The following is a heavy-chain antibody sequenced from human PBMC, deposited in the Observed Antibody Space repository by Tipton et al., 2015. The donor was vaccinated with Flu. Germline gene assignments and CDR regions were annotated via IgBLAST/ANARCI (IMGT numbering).Heavy chain of an antibody. Sequence: LRLSCAASGFTFSSYSMNWVRQPPGKGLEWIGEINHSGSTNYNPSLKSRVTISVDTSKNQFSLKLSSVTAADTAVYYCARGDWGAAARRDWFDPWGQGTLVTVSS. CDR1: GFTFSSYS. D-gene: IGHD6-6*01. J-gene: IGHJ5*02. CDR3: ARGDWGAAARRDWFDP. V-gene: IGHV4-34*01. CDR2: INHSGST.